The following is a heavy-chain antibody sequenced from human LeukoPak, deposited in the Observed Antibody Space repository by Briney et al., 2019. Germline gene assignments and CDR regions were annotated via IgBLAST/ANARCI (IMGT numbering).Heavy chain of an antibody. CDR3: ARDHHRYSSSWGHYGMDV. CDR2: IWYDGSNK. J-gene: IGHJ6*02. Sequence: GSLRLSCAASGFNFNNYWMSWLRQAPGKGLEWVAVIWYDGSNKYYADSVKGRFTISRDNSKNTLYLQMNSLRAEDTAVYYCARDHHRYSSSWGHYGMDVWGQGTTVTVSS. V-gene: IGHV3-33*08. D-gene: IGHD6-13*01. CDR1: GFNFNNYW.